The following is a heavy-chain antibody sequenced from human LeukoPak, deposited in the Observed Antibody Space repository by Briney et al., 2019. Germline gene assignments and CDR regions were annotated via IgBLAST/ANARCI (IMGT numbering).Heavy chain of an antibody. CDR1: GGSISSGCYY. D-gene: IGHD3-10*01. Sequence: PSETLSLTWTVSGGSISSGCYYWSWIRQPAWKGLEWIGRIYTSGSTNYNPSLKGRVTISVDTSKNQFPLKLSSVTAADTAVYYCARSTSITMVRGVITYYFDYWGQGTLVTVSS. CDR3: ARSTSITMVRGVITYYFDY. V-gene: IGHV4-61*02. CDR2: IYTSGST. J-gene: IGHJ4*02.